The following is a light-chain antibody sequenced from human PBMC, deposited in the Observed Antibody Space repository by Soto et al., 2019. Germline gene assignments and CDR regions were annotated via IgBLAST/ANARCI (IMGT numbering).Light chain of an antibody. J-gene: IGKJ1*01. Sequence: EIVLSQSPGTLSLSPGERATLSCRASQTVRVSQSVGGSYLAWYQQKPGQAPRLLIYGASRRATGIPDRFSGSGXGTDFTLTISRLEPEXXXVXXCHQYGTSPWTFGQGTKVEIK. CDR2: GAS. CDR3: HQYGTSPWT. V-gene: IGKV3-20*01. CDR1: QTVRVSQSVGGSY.